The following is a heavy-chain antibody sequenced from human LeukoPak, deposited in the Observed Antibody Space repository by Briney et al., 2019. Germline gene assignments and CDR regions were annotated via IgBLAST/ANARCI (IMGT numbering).Heavy chain of an antibody. CDR3: ARDVAYYYGSGTYDGHDAFDI. D-gene: IGHD3-10*01. Sequence: ASVKVSCKASGGSFSTYAISWVRQAPGQGLEWMGGIIPIFGAPNHAQKFQGRVTITADKSTSTAYMELSSLRSEDTAVYFCARDVAYYYGSGTYDGHDAFDIWGQGTLVTVSS. J-gene: IGHJ3*02. CDR1: GGSFSTYA. CDR2: IIPIFGAP. V-gene: IGHV1-69*06.